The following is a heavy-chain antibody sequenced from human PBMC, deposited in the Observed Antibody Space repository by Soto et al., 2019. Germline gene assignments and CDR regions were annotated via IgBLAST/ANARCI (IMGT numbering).Heavy chain of an antibody. CDR2: ISGSGGST. CDR1: GFTFSSYA. CDR3: GKYVHAMPCGTDV. D-gene: IGHD2-2*01. J-gene: IGHJ6*02. Sequence: PGGSLRLSCAASGFTFSSYAMSWVRQAPGKGLEWVSAISGSGGSTYYADSVKGRFTISRDNSKNTLYLQMNSLRAEDTAVYYSGKYVHAMPCGTDVWGQGTTVTVSS. V-gene: IGHV3-23*01.